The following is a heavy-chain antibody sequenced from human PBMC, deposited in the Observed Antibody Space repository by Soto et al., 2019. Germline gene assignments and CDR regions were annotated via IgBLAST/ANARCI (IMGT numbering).Heavy chain of an antibody. CDR1: GYSFTSYW. Sequence: PGESLKISCQGSGYSFTSYWIGWVRQMPGKGLEWMGIIFPGDSDTRYSPSFQGQVTISADKSISTAYLQWSSLKASDTAMYYCARQGLQTYYYYYYGMDVWGQGTTVTVSS. J-gene: IGHJ6*02. V-gene: IGHV5-51*01. CDR2: IFPGDSDT. CDR3: ARQGLQTYYYYYYGMDV. D-gene: IGHD5-12*01.